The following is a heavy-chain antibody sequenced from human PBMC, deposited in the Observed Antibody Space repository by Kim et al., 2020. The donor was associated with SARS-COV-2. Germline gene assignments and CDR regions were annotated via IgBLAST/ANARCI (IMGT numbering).Heavy chain of an antibody. V-gene: IGHV3-23*01. CDR3: TNVYTTSGLESPEDYYYYGMAV. Sequence: GGSLRLSCVDSGLTFNNNAMSWVRQAPGKGLEWVSAIGVNAGTTFYAESVKGRFTISRDNSKNTLYLQMNSLRLEDTAVYYCTNVYTTSGLESPEDYYYYGMAVWGQGTTVTVSS. CDR2: IGVNAGTT. J-gene: IGHJ6*02. CDR1: GLTFNNNA. D-gene: IGHD2-2*02.